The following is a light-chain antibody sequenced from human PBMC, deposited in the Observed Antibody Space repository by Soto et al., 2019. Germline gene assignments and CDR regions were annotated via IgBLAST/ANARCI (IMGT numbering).Light chain of an antibody. V-gene: IGLV1-44*01. CDR3: AAWDDSLNGHVI. J-gene: IGLJ2*01. CDR1: SSNIGSNA. Sequence: QAVLTQPPSASGTPGQRVTISCYGSSSNIGSNAVYWFQQLPGTAPKLLIYINNQRPSGVPDRFAGSKSGTSASLAITGLQSEDEAEYYCAAWDDSLNGHVIFGGGTKLTVL. CDR2: INN.